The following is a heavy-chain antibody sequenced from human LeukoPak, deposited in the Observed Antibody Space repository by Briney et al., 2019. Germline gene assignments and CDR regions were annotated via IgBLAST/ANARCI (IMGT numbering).Heavy chain of an antibody. V-gene: IGHV3-66*01. CDR3: ARVKLWFFDY. Sequence: SGGSLRLSCAASGFTVSSNYMSWVRQAPGKGLEWVSVIYSGGSTYYADSVKGRFTISRDNSKNTLYLQMNSLRAEDTAVYYCARVKLWFFDYWGQGTLVTVSS. J-gene: IGHJ4*02. CDR2: IYSGGST. CDR1: GFTVSSNY. D-gene: IGHD5-18*01.